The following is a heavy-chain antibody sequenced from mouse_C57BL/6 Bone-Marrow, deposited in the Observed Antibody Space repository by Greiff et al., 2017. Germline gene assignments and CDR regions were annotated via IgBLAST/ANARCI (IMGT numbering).Heavy chain of an antibody. J-gene: IGHJ2*01. CDR3: ARRGGSYFDY. V-gene: IGHV1-63*01. CDR1: GYTFTNYW. Sequence: VQLQQPGAELVRPGTSVKMSCKASGYTFTNYWIGWAKQRPGHGLEWIGDIYPGGGCTNYNEKFKGKATLTADKSSSTAYMQFSSLTSEDSAIYYCARRGGSYFDYWGQGTTLTVSS. CDR2: IYPGGGCT.